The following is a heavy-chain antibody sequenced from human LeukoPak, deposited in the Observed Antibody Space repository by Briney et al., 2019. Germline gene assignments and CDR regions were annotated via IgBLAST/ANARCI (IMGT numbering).Heavy chain of an antibody. CDR2: ISTDGYTT. D-gene: IGHD2-15*01. CDR3: VVGGSPGY. J-gene: IGHJ4*02. V-gene: IGHV3-74*01. Sequence: RHAXXXGLVWVSRISTDGYTTDYADFVQGRFTASRDNTKNTWSLEMNSLRAEDTAVYYCVVGGSPGYWGQGTLVTVSS.